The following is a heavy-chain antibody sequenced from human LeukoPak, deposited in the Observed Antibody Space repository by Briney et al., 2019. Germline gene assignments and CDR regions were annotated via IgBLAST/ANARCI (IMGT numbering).Heavy chain of an antibody. CDR3: ARASRCGTFDY. CDR1: GFTFSDYY. D-gene: IGHD1-26*01. Sequence: GSLRLSCAASGFTFSDYYMSWIRPAPGKGLEWVSYISSSGTTIYYADSVKGRFTISRDNAKNSLYLQMNSLRAEDTAVYYCARASRCGTFDYWGQGTLVTVSS. V-gene: IGHV3-11*01. CDR2: ISSSGTTI. J-gene: IGHJ4*02.